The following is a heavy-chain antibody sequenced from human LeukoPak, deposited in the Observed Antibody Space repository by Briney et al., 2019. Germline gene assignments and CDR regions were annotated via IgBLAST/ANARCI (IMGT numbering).Heavy chain of an antibody. CDR3: ARAGSGWYRNYYGMDV. J-gene: IGHJ6*02. Sequence: SETLSLTCTVSGGSISSSSYYWGWIRQPPGKGLEWIGSIYYSGSTYSNPSLKSRVTISVDTSKNQFSLKLSSVTAADTAVYYCARAGSGWYRNYYGMDVWGQGTTVTVSS. CDR2: IYYSGST. CDR1: GGSISSSSYY. V-gene: IGHV4-39*07. D-gene: IGHD6-19*01.